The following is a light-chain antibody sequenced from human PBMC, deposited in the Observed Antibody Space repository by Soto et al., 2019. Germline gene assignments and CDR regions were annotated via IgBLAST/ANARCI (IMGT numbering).Light chain of an antibody. Sequence: QSALTQPASVSGSPGQSITISCTGTSSDVGGYHYVSWYQQYPGKAPKLMIYEVSNRPSGVSNRFSGSKSGNTASLTISGLQAEDEADYFCSSYGSTSTRYVFGTGTKLTVL. CDR1: SSDVGGYHY. J-gene: IGLJ1*01. V-gene: IGLV2-14*01. CDR3: SSYGSTSTRYV. CDR2: EVS.